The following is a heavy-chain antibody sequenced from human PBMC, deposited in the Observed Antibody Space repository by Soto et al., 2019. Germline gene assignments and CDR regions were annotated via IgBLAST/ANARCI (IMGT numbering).Heavy chain of an antibody. CDR2: ISAYNGNT. V-gene: IGHV1-18*01. CDR3: ARVRSEYYDILTGYYRLNWFDP. CDR1: GYTFTSYG. Sequence: ASVKVSCKASGYTFTSYGISWVRQAPGQGLEWMGWISAYNGNTNYAQKLQGRVTMTTDTSTSTAYMELRSLRSDDTAVYYCARVRSEYYDILTGYYRLNWFDPWGQGTLVTVSS. J-gene: IGHJ5*02. D-gene: IGHD3-9*01.